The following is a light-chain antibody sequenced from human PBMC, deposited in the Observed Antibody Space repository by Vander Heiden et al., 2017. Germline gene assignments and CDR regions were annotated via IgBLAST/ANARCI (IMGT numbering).Light chain of an antibody. J-gene: IGLJ2*01. CDR2: QGS. V-gene: IGLV3-1*01. CDR3: QAWDSSTVV. CDR1: TLGDTS. Sequence: SYALTQPPSVSVPPGPTASIPCSGDTLGDTSACWSQQKQGQSPVQVIYQGSKRPAGIPERFSGSNSGNTATLTVSGTQAMDEADYYFQAWDSSTVVFGGGTKLTVL.